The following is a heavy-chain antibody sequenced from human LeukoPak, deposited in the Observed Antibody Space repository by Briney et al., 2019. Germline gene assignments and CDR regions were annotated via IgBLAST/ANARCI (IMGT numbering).Heavy chain of an antibody. V-gene: IGHV4-39*07. J-gene: IGHJ5*02. Sequence: SETLSLTCTVSGGSISSSSYYWGWIRQPPGKGLEWIGSIYYSGSTNYNPSLKSRVTISVDTSKDQFSLKLSSVTAADTAVYYCARGSIGYCSSTSCYLPRTNWFDPWGQGTLVTVSS. CDR3: ARGSIGYCSSTSCYLPRTNWFDP. CDR2: IYYSGST. D-gene: IGHD2-2*01. CDR1: GGSISSSSYY.